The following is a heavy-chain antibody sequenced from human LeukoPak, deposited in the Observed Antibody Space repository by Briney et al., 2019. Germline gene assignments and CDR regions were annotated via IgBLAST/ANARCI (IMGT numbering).Heavy chain of an antibody. CDR2: ISAYNGNT. CDR1: GYTFTIYG. J-gene: IGHJ3*02. CDR3: ARKEWLVRQGDAFDI. V-gene: IGHV1-18*01. Sequence: ASVKVSCTASGYTFTIYGISWGRQAPGQRVVWMGWISAYNGNTNYAQKLQGRVTMTTDTSTSTASMELRSLRSDDTAVYYCARKEWLVRQGDAFDIWGQGTMVTVSS. D-gene: IGHD6-19*01.